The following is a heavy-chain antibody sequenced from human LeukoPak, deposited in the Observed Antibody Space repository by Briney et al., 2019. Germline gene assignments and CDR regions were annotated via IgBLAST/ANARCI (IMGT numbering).Heavy chain of an antibody. CDR3: ARGYCSSTSCPIRFDP. D-gene: IGHD2-2*01. V-gene: IGHV3-74*01. Sequence: GGSLRLSCAASGFSFSYFWMHWVRQAPGKGLVWVSRINRDGSGTSYADSVKGRFTISRDNAKNTLYLQMNSLRAEDTAVYYCARGYCSSTSCPIRFDPWGQGTLVTVSS. J-gene: IGHJ5*02. CDR1: GFSFSYFW. CDR2: INRDGSGT.